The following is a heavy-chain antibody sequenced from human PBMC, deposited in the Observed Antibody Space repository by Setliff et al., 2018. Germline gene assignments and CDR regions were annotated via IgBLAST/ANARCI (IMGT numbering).Heavy chain of an antibody. CDR1: GGTFSSYT. Sequence: SVKVSCKASGGTFSSYTISWVRQAPGQGLEWMGRIIPILGIANYAQKFQGRVTITADKSTSTAYMELSSLRSEDTAVYYCARALVVAAAFDIWGQGTLVTVSS. CDR3: ARALVVAAAFDI. V-gene: IGHV1-69*02. CDR2: IIPILGIA. J-gene: IGHJ4*02. D-gene: IGHD2-15*01.